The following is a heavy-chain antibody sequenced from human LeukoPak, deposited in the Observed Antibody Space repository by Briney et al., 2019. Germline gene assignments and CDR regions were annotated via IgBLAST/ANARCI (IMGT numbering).Heavy chain of an antibody. CDR3: ARAGHYDYVWGSYRNLLFDY. D-gene: IGHD3-16*02. Sequence: ASVKVSCKASGYTFTSYGISWVRQAPGQGLEWMGWISAYNGNTNYAQKLQGRVTMTTDTSTSTAYMELRSLRSDDTAVYYCARAGHYDYVWGSYRNLLFDYWGQGTLVTISS. J-gene: IGHJ4*02. CDR2: ISAYNGNT. CDR1: GYTFTSYG. V-gene: IGHV1-18*01.